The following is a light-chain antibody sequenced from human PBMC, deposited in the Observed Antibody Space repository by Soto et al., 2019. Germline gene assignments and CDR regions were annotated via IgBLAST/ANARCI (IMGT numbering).Light chain of an antibody. CDR1: SSDVGGYNY. V-gene: IGLV2-8*01. Sequence: QSVLTQPPSASGSPGQSVTISCTGSSSDVGGYNYVSWYQQHPGKAPKLMIYEVSKRPSGVPDRLSGSKSGNTASLTVSGLHADYEADYYCSPYCGSNTVVFGGGTQLTVL. CDR2: EVS. J-gene: IGLJ2*01. CDR3: SPYCGSNTVV.